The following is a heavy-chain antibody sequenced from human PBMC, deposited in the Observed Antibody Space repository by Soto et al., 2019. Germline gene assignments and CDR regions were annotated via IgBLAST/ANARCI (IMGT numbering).Heavy chain of an antibody. CDR3: ARATVDANWYFDL. D-gene: IGHD4-17*01. CDR1: GGSFSGYY. Sequence: QVQLQQWGAGLLKPSETLSLTCAVYGGSFSGYYWSWIRQPPGKGLEWIGEINHSGSTNYNPSLKSRVTISVNTSKNQYSLKLSSVTAADTAVYYCARATVDANWYFDLWGRGTLVTVSS. J-gene: IGHJ2*01. CDR2: INHSGST. V-gene: IGHV4-34*01.